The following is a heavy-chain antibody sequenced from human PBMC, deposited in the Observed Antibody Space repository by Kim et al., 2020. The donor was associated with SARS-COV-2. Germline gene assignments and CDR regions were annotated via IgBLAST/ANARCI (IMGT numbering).Heavy chain of an antibody. CDR2: INHSGST. CDR3: ARGSPIIQIYYYYMDV. CDR1: GVSFSGYY. Sequence: SETLSLTCAVYGVSFSGYYWSWIRQPPGKGLEWIGEINHSGSTNYNPSLKSRVTISVDTSKNQFSLKLSSVTAADTAVYYCARGSPIIQIYYYYMDVWGKGTTVTVSS. J-gene: IGHJ6*03. V-gene: IGHV4-34*01. D-gene: IGHD5-18*01.